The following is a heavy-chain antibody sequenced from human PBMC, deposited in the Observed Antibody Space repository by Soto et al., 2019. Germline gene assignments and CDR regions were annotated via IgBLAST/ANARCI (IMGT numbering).Heavy chain of an antibody. CDR1: GFTFSSYA. V-gene: IGHV3-23*01. CDR3: ARTPYSSYLKNGLDV. J-gene: IGHJ6*02. CDR2: IIGTVDST. D-gene: IGHD6-6*01. Sequence: EVQLLESGGGLVQPGGSLRLACAYSGFTFSSYAMSWVRQAPGKGLEWVSAIIGTVDSTYYADSVKGRFTISRDKYKNTLYLQMSSLRAEDTAVYYCARTPYSSYLKNGLDVWCQGTTVTVSS.